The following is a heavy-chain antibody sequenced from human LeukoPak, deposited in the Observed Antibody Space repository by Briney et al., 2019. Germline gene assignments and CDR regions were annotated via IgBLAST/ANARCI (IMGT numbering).Heavy chain of an antibody. CDR2: IYYSGST. CDR3: ARSNMVRGVHY. CDR1: GGSFSGYY. Sequence: ASETLSLTCAVYGGSFSGYYWSWIRQPPGKGLEWIGSIYYSGSTYYNPSLKSRVTISVDTSKNQFSLKLSSVTAADTAVYYCARSNMVRGVHYWGQGTLVTVSS. V-gene: IGHV4-34*01. D-gene: IGHD3-10*01. J-gene: IGHJ4*02.